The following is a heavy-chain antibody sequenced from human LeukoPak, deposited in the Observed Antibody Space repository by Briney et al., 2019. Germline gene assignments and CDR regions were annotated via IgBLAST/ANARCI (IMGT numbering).Heavy chain of an antibody. Sequence: GGSLRLSCAASGFTFSSYWMHWVRQAPGKGLVWVSRINSDGSSTSYADSVKGRFTISRDNAKNTLYLQMNSLRAEDTAVYYCAKDLTVASPLYYYYGMDVWGQGTTVTVSS. CDR3: AKDLTVASPLYYYYGMDV. CDR1: GFTFSSYW. V-gene: IGHV3-74*01. J-gene: IGHJ6*02. CDR2: INSDGSST. D-gene: IGHD6-19*01.